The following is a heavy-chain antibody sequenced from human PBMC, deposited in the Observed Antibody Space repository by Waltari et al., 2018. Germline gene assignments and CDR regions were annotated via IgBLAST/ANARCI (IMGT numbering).Heavy chain of an antibody. D-gene: IGHD4-17*01. CDR2: IYYSGST. Sequence: QVQLQESGPGLVKPSETLSLTCTVSGGSISSHYWSWIRQPPGKGLEWIGYIYYSGSTNYNPSLKSRDTISVDTSKNQFSLKLSSVTAADTAVYYCARVTTVTTQYYYYGMDVWGQGTTVTVSS. J-gene: IGHJ6*02. CDR3: ARVTTVTTQYYYYGMDV. CDR1: GGSISSHY. V-gene: IGHV4-59*11.